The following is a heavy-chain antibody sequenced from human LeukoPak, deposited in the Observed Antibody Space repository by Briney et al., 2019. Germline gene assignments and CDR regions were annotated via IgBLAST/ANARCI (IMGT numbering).Heavy chain of an antibody. V-gene: IGHV3-30*02. Sequence: PGGPLRLSCAASGFTFSSYGMHWVRQAPGKGLEWVAFIRYDGSNKYYADSVKGRFTISRDNSKNTLYLQMNSLRAEDTAVYYCAKISPYSSSGRRNYYYYYMDVWGKGTTVTVSS. J-gene: IGHJ6*03. D-gene: IGHD6-6*01. CDR1: GFTFSSYG. CDR3: AKISPYSSSGRRNYYYYYMDV. CDR2: IRYDGSNK.